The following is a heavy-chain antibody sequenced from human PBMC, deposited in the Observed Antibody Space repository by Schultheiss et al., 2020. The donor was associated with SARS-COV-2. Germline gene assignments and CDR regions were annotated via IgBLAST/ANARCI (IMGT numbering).Heavy chain of an antibody. CDR3: ARPLFGVEDWFDP. CDR1: GYTFTSYD. CDR2: MNPNSGGT. V-gene: IGHV1-2*02. Sequence: ASVKVSCKASGYTFTSYDINWVRQATGQGLEWMGWMNPNSGGTNYAQKFQGRVTMTRDTSISTAYMELSRLRSDDTAVYYCARPLFGVEDWFDPWGQGTLVTVSS. D-gene: IGHD3-3*01. J-gene: IGHJ5*02.